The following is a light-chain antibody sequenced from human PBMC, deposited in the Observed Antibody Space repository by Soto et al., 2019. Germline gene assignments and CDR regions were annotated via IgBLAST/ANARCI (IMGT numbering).Light chain of an antibody. CDR2: AAS. CDR3: QKYNSAPPT. J-gene: IGKJ1*01. V-gene: IGKV1-27*01. CDR1: QDISSY. Sequence: DIQMTQSPSTLSASVGDRVTITCRASQDISSYLAWYQQKPGKVPKLLIYAASTLQSGVPSRFSGSGSGTDFTLTISSLQPEDVATYFCQKYNSAPPTFVQGTKVEIK.